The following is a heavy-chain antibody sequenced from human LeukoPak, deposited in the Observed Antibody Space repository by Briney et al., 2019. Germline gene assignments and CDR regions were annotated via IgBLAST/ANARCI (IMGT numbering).Heavy chain of an antibody. J-gene: IGHJ4*02. CDR1: GGSISSSSYY. Sequence: SETLSLTCTVSGGSISSSSYYWGWIRQPPGKGLEWIGNIYYSGSTYYNPSLKSRVTISVDTSKNQFSLKLSSVTAADTAVYYCARLRGQLVRDWGQGTLVTVSS. CDR3: ARLRGQLVRD. D-gene: IGHD6-6*01. CDR2: IYYSGST. V-gene: IGHV4-39*01.